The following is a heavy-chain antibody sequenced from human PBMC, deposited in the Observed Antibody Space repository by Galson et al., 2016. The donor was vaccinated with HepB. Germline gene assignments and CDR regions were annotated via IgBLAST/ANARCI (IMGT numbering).Heavy chain of an antibody. Sequence: SLRLSCAVSGLTFSRCWISWVRQAPGKGLEWLANINPDGSKEYYVDSVKGRFTISRDNAKNTLYLEMNGLRAEDTAVYYCARDFSYGRYDYWGQGNLVIVSS. CDR3: ARDFSYGRYDY. CDR1: GLTFSRCW. V-gene: IGHV3-7*01. CDR2: INPDGSKE. D-gene: IGHD3-9*01. J-gene: IGHJ4*02.